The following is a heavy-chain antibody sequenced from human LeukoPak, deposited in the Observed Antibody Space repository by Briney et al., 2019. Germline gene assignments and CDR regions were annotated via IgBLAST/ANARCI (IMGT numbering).Heavy chain of an antibody. D-gene: IGHD3-22*01. CDR1: GFTFSSYA. J-gene: IGHJ4*02. V-gene: IGHV3-30-3*01. Sequence: GGSLRLSCAASGFTFSSYAMHWVRQAPGKGLEWVAVISYDGSNKYYADSVKGRFTISRDNSKNTLYLLMNSLRAEDTAVYYCARDAYDSSGYIFDYWGQGTLVTVSS. CDR2: ISYDGSNK. CDR3: ARDAYDSSGYIFDY.